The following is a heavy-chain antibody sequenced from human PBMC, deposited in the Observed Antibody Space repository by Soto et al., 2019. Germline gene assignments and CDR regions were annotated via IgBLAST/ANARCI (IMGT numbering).Heavy chain of an antibody. V-gene: IGHV1-3*01. CDR2: LNPGNGNT. D-gene: IGHD2-21*02. CDR1: GYDFLYYT. CDR3: ARDYGGHSRGLEY. Sequence: QVQLVQSGAEVRKPGASVTISCRASGYDFLYYTMHWVRQAPGQGLEWMGFLNPGNGNTRSSQRLKGRVTITRDTSTKTAYMELSSLKSEDTAVYFCARDYGGHSRGLEYWGQGTLVTVS. J-gene: IGHJ4*02.